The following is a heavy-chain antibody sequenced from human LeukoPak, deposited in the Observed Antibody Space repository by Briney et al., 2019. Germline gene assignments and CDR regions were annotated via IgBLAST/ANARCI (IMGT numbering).Heavy chain of an antibody. J-gene: IGHJ4*02. CDR2: ISAYNGNT. CDR1: GYTFTSCG. CDR3: ARRAVVRGVIDDY. Sequence: ASVKFSCKASGYTFTSCGISCVRHAPGQGLKCMGWISAYNGNTNYAQKLQCRVNMTTDTATSTAYMELRSLRSDDTAVYYCARRAVVRGVIDDYWGQGTLVTVSS. V-gene: IGHV1-18*04. D-gene: IGHD3-10*01.